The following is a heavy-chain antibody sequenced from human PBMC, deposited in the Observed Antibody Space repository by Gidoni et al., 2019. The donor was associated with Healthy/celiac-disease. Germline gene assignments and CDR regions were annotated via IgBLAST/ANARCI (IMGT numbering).Heavy chain of an antibody. J-gene: IGHJ6*02. CDR2: IGTAGDT. V-gene: IGHV3-13*01. CDR3: ARGTPDYYGSPLDV. Sequence: GKGLEWVSAIGTAGDTYYPGSVKGRFTISRENAKNSLYLQMNSLRAGDTAVYYCARGTPDYYGSPLDVWGQGTTVTVSS. D-gene: IGHD3-10*01.